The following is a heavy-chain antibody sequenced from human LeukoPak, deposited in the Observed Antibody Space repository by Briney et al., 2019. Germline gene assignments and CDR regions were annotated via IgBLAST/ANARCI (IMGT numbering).Heavy chain of an antibody. CDR2: SSSSGTTI. Sequence: AGSLRLSCAASGVTFSSYEMNWGRQAPAKGLDRVSYSSSSGTTIYYADSAKSRCAISRDNAKNSLYLQMNSLRAEDTALYYCARVGVVVAATGNLWFDPWGQGTLVTVSS. J-gene: IGHJ5*02. CDR3: ARVGVVVAATGNLWFDP. V-gene: IGHV3-48*03. D-gene: IGHD2-15*01. CDR1: GVTFSSYE.